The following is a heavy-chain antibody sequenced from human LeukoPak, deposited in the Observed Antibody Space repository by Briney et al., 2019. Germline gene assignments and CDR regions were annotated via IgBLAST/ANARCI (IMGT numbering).Heavy chain of an antibody. J-gene: IGHJ3*02. V-gene: IGHV5-51*01. CDR2: IYPGASDT. CDR3: AADYYDSSGYYLVDAFDI. D-gene: IGHD3-22*01. CDR1: GYSFTSYW. Sequence: GESLKISCKGSGYSFTSYWIGRVRQMPGKGLEWMGIIYPGASDTRYSPSFQGQVTISADKSISTAYLQWSSLKASDTAMYYCAADYYDSSGYYLVDAFDIWGQGTMVTVSS.